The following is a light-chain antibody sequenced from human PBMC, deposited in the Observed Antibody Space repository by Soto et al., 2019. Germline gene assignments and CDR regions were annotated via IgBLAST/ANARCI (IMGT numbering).Light chain of an antibody. V-gene: IGKV3-20*01. CDR3: QQYGSSPWT. CDR2: GAS. Sequence: EIVLTQSPCTLSLSTGERATLSCRASQSVSSSYLAWYQQKPGQAPRLLIYGASSRATGIPDRFSGSGSGTDFTLTISRLEPEDFAVYYCQQYGSSPWTFGQGTKVDTK. CDR1: QSVSSSY. J-gene: IGKJ1*01.